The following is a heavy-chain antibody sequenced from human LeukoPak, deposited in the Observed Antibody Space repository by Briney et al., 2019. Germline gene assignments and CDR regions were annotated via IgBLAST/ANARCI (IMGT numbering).Heavy chain of an antibody. D-gene: IGHD3-22*01. Sequence: GGSLRLSCAASGFTFSSYSMNWVRQAPGKGLEWVSSISSSSYIYYADSVKGRFTISRDNAKNSLYLQMNSLRAEDTAVDYCARDYYDSSGGDFQHWGQGTLVTVSS. CDR1: GFTFSSYS. J-gene: IGHJ1*01. CDR2: ISSSSYI. V-gene: IGHV3-21*01. CDR3: ARDYYDSSGGDFQH.